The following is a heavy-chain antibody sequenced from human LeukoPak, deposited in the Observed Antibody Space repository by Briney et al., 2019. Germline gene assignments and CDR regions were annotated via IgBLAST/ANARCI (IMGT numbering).Heavy chain of an antibody. CDR1: GFTFSSYA. CDR2: ISGSGGST. D-gene: IGHD3-3*01. Sequence: GGSLRLSCAASGFTFSSYAMSWVRWAPGKGLEWVSAISGSGGSTYYADSVKGRFTISRDNSKNTLYLQMNSLRAEDTAVYYCAKVDSAFWSGYNDYWGQGTLVTVSS. J-gene: IGHJ4*02. V-gene: IGHV3-23*01. CDR3: AKVDSAFWSGYNDY.